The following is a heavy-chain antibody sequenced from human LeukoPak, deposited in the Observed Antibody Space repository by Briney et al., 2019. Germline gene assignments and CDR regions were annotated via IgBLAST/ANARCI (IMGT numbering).Heavy chain of an antibody. Sequence: SETLSLTCTVSGGSISSYYWSWIRQPAGKGLEWTGRIYTSGSTNYNPSLKSRVTMSVETSKNQFSLKLSSVTAADTAVYYCARDSTLSSSREPDAFDFWGQGTMVTVSS. J-gene: IGHJ3*01. CDR2: IYTSGST. CDR3: ARDSTLSSSREPDAFDF. V-gene: IGHV4-4*07. D-gene: IGHD6-13*01. CDR1: GGSISSYY.